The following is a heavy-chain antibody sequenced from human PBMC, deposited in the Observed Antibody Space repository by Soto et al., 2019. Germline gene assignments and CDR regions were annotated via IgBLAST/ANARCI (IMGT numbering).Heavy chain of an antibody. V-gene: IGHV4-59*01. CDR1: GGSISGYY. D-gene: IGHD6-13*01. J-gene: IGHJ4*02. CDR2: IYYSGST. Sequence: SETLSLTCTVSGGSISGYYWSWIRQPPGKGLEWIGYIYYSGSTNYNPSLKSRVTISVDTSKNQSSLKLSSVTAADTAVYYCATTPGGSSWYEFDYWGQGTLVTVSS. CDR3: ATTPGGSSWYEFDY.